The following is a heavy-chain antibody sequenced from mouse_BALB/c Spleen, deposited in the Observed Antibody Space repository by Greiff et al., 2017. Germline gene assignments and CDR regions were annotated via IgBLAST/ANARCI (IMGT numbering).Heavy chain of an antibody. CDR2: ISYSGST. CDR1: GYSITSDYA. J-gene: IGHJ2*01. CDR3: ARCNSLLRLQGYFDY. D-gene: IGHD1-2*01. Sequence: EVKLQESGPGLVKPSQSLSLTCTVTGYSITSDYAWNWIRQFPGNKLEWMGYISYSGSTSYNPSLKSRISITRDTSKNQFFLQLNSVTTEDTATYYCARCNSLLRLQGYFDYWGQGTTLTVSS. V-gene: IGHV3-2*02.